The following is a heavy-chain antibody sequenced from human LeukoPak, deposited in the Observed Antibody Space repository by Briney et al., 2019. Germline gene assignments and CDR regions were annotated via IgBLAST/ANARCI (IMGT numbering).Heavy chain of an antibody. V-gene: IGHV1-18*01. D-gene: IGHD3-3*01. CDR1: GYTFTSYG. CDR3: ARDPGVLRFLEWFPTMDV. Sequence: ASVKVSCKASGYTFTSYGISWVRQAPGQGLEWMGWISAYNGNTNYAQKLQGRVTMTTDTSTSTAYMELRRLRSDDTAVYYCARDPGVLRFLEWFPTMDVWGQGTTVTVSS. CDR2: ISAYNGNT. J-gene: IGHJ6*02.